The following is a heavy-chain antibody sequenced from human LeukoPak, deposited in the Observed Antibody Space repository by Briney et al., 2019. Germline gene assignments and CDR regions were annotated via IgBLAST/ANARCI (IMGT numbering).Heavy chain of an antibody. Sequence: ASVKVSCKASGYTFTGYYMHWVRQAPGQGLEWMGRINPNSGGTNYARKFQGRVTMTRDTSISTAYMELSRLRSDDTAVYYCARDEYSSGWYHHYWGQGTLVTVSS. CDR2: INPNSGGT. CDR3: ARDEYSSGWYHHY. V-gene: IGHV1-2*06. J-gene: IGHJ4*02. CDR1: GYTFTGYY. D-gene: IGHD6-19*01.